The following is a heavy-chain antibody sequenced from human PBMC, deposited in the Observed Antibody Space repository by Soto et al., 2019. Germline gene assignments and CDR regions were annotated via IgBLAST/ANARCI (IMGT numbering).Heavy chain of an antibody. J-gene: IGHJ5*02. D-gene: IGHD3-22*01. CDR3: ARESSTYDNTWFHNWFDP. V-gene: IGHV3-30*03. Sequence: QVQLVESGGGVVQPGRSLRLSCSASGFTFSTYGLHWVRQAPGKGLEWVAVISSDGDNKYYGDSVKGRFTISRDDSKNTLYLQMKSLRVEDTAVYFCARESSTYDNTWFHNWFDPWGQGTLVTVSS. CDR1: GFTFSTYG. CDR2: ISSDGDNK.